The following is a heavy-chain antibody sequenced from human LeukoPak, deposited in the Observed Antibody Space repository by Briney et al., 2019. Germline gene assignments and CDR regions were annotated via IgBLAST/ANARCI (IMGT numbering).Heavy chain of an antibody. V-gene: IGHV4-34*01. CDR1: GFTFSSYG. D-gene: IGHD2-15*01. J-gene: IGHJ4*02. CDR3: ARGVVAATYFDY. CDR2: INHSGST. Sequence: GSLRLSCAASGFTFSSYGMHWVRQAPGKGLEWIGEINHSGSTNYNPSLKSRVTISVDTSKNQFSLKLSSVTAADTAVYYCARGVVAATYFDYWGQGTLVTVSS.